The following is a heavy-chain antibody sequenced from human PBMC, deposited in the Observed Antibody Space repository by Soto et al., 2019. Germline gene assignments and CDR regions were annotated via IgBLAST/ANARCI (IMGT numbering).Heavy chain of an antibody. D-gene: IGHD1-26*01. J-gene: IGHJ6*02. CDR3: ATHIRSGSYRYYYGMDV. CDR2: ISGSGGST. Sequence: GGSLRLSCAASGFTLSSYAMSWVRQAPGKGLEWVSAISGSGGSTYYADSVKGRFTISRDNSKNTLYLQMNSLRAEDTAVYYCATHIRSGSYRYYYGMDVWGQGTTVTVSS. V-gene: IGHV3-23*01. CDR1: GFTLSSYA.